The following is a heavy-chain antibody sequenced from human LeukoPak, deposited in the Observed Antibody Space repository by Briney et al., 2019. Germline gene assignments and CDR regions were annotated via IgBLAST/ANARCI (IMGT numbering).Heavy chain of an antibody. CDR1: GFTVSSNY. Sequence: GGSLRLSCAASGFTVSSNYMSWVRQAPGKGLEWVSVIYSSGSTYYADSVKGRFTISRDNSKNTLYLQMNSLRAEDTAVYYCARAPYCSSTSCPRYFDYWGQGTLVTVSS. V-gene: IGHV3-53*01. J-gene: IGHJ4*02. D-gene: IGHD2-2*01. CDR3: ARAPYCSSTSCPRYFDY. CDR2: IYSSGST.